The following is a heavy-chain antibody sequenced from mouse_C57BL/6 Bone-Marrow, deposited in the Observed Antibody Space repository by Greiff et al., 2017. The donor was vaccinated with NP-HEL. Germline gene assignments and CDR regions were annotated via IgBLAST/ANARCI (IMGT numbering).Heavy chain of an antibody. J-gene: IGHJ1*03. CDR3: ARRGVVADWYFDV. Sequence: QVQLQQSGPELVKPGASVKISCKASGYTFTDYYINWVQQRPGQGLEWIAWIFPGSGSTYYNEKFKGKATLTVDKSSSTAYMLRSSLTSEDSAVYFCARRGVVADWYFDVWGTGTTVTVSS. CDR2: IFPGSGST. D-gene: IGHD1-1*01. CDR1: GYTFTDYY. V-gene: IGHV1-75*01.